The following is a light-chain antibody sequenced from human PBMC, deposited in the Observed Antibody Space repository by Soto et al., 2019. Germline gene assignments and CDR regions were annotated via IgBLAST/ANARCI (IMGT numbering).Light chain of an antibody. V-gene: IGLV2-14*01. CDR2: EVS. Sequence: QSALTQPASVSGSPGQSITISCTGTSSDVGGYNYVSWYQHHPGKAPNLMIYEVSNRPSGISNRFSGSKSGNTASLTISGLQAEDEADYSCSSYTSSNTVVFGGGTKLTVL. CDR3: SSYTSSNTVV. CDR1: SSDVGGYNY. J-gene: IGLJ2*01.